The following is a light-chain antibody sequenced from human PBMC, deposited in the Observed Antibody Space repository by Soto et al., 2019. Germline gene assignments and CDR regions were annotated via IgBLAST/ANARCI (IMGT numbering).Light chain of an antibody. V-gene: IGLV2-14*01. CDR3: SSFTNNNTPHVV. Sequence: QSALTQPASVSGSPGQSITISCTGTDSDVGGYNYVSWYQQHPGKAPKLMIYGVYNRPSGVSNRFSGSKSGNPASLTISGLQAEDEADYYCSSFTNNNTPHVVFGGGTKLTVL. J-gene: IGLJ2*01. CDR2: GVY. CDR1: DSDVGGYNY.